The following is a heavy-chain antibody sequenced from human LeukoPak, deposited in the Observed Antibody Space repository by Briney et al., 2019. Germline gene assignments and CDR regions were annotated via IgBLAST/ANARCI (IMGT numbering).Heavy chain of an antibody. CDR2: VSIYNDNT. J-gene: IGHJ4*02. CDR3: ARDYGAGSYGDY. V-gene: IGHV1-18*01. Sequence: ASVKVSCKASGYTFTSYGISWVRQAPGQGLEWMGWVSIYNDNTNYAQKFQGRVTMTTDTSTSTAYMELRSLRSDDTAVYYCARDYGAGSYGDYRGQGTLVTVSS. D-gene: IGHD3-10*01. CDR1: GYTFTSYG.